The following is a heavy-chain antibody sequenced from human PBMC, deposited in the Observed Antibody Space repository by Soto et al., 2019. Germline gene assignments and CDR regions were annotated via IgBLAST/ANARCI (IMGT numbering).Heavy chain of an antibody. CDR3: ASSYGSGYRAFDY. J-gene: IGHJ4*02. D-gene: IGHD3-10*01. Sequence: QVQLVQSGAEVKRPGSSVKVSCKASGDTFTFYSINWVQQAPGLGLEWMGRINPILSMSNYAQRFQGRVTMTSDKSTITAYMELSSLRSEDTAIYYCASSYGSGYRAFDYWGQGALVTVSS. CDR1: GDTFTFYS. CDR2: INPILSMS. V-gene: IGHV1-69*02.